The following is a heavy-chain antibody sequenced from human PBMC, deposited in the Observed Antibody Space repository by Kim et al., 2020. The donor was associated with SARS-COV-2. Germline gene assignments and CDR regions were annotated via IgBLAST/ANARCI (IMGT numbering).Heavy chain of an antibody. CDR3: ARGQGSGALSGD. CDR1: GYTFTSYA. CDR2: INVGSGNT. V-gene: IGHV1-3*01. J-gene: IGHJ4*02. D-gene: IGHD3-3*01. Sequence: ASVKVSCKASGYTFTSYAMHWVRQAPGQRLEWMGWINVGSGNTKYSQKFQGRVTITRDTSATTAYMELSSLRSDDTAVYYCARGQGSGALSGDWGQGTLVTVSS.